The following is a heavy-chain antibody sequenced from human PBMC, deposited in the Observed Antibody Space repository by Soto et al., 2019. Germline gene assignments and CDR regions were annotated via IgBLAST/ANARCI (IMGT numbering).Heavy chain of an antibody. D-gene: IGHD2-8*01. CDR2: IINDGSDE. Sequence: QVQLVESGGGVVQPGRSLRLSCAAIGFTFSNYGVQWVRQAPGKGLEWLAVIINDGSDEKYGDSVKGRVTISRDNSKNTLYLQIHSLRVEDTAVYYCARDDDRPDNGLDMWGQGTVVTVSS. CDR1: GFTFSNYG. J-gene: IGHJ3*02. V-gene: IGHV3-33*05. CDR3: ARDDDRPDNGLDM.